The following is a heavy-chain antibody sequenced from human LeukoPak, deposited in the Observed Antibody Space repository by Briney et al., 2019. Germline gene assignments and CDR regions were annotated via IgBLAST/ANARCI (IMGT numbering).Heavy chain of an antibody. J-gene: IGHJ3*01. CDR3: ASTSGTYRFDP. V-gene: IGHV3-74*01. Sequence: GASVKVSCKVSGYTLTELSMHWVRQAPGKGLVWVSRINSDGSTTTYADSVKGRFTISKDNAKNTLYLQMNSLSAEDTAVYYCASTSGTYRFDPWGQGTMVTVSS. CDR1: GYTLTELS. CDR2: INSDGSTT. D-gene: IGHD1-26*01.